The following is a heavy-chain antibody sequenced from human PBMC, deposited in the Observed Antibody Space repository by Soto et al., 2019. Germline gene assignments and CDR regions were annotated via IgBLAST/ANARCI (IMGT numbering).Heavy chain of an antibody. CDR3: ASWHEREHAYDV. CDR1: GLTVSGKKY. CDR2: LYDVDGS. J-gene: IGHJ3*01. Sequence: GGSLRLSCAAFGLTVSGKKYVAWVRQAPGKGLEWVSALYDVDGSFYADSVKGRFTTSSDSTKTTVYLQMNGLRPDDTAVYYCASWHEREHAYDVWGQGTTVTVSS. D-gene: IGHD1-1*01. V-gene: IGHV3-53*01.